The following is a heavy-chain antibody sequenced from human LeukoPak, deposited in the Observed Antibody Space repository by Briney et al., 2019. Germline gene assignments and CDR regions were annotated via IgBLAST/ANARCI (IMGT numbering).Heavy chain of an antibody. CDR3: ARLEAY. J-gene: IGHJ4*02. V-gene: IGHV4-38-2*01. CDR1: GYSISSGYY. Sequence: SETLSLTCAVSGYSISSGYYWGWIRQPPGKGLEWIGSIYHSGSTYFNPSLKSRVTISVDTSENQFSLKLSSVTAADTAVYYCARLEAYWGQGTLVTVSS. CDR2: IYHSGST.